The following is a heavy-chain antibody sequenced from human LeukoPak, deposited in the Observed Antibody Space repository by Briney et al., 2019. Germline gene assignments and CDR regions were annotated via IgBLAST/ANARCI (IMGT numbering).Heavy chain of an antibody. Sequence: SGPALVKPTQTLTLTCTFSGFSLSTSGMRVSWIRQAPGKALEWLARIDWDDDKFYNTSLKTRLTISKDTSKNQVVLTMTDMDAVDTGTYFCTRTLGQLAHGRRYWYFDLWGRGTLVTVSS. CDR2: IDWDDDK. V-gene: IGHV2-70*04. J-gene: IGHJ2*01. CDR3: TRTLGQLAHGRRYWYFDL. CDR1: GFSLSTSGMR. D-gene: IGHD1-1*01.